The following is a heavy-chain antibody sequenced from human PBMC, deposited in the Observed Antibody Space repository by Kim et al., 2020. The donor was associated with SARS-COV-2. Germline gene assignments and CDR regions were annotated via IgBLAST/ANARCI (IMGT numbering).Heavy chain of an antibody. CDR1: GFTFSSYA. D-gene: IGHD6-13*01. Sequence: GGSLRLSCAASGFTFSSYAMSWVRQAPGKGLEWVSSISGSGDITYYVDSVKGRFTISRDNSKNTLYLQMNSLRAEDTAVYYCAKRRRIATDGEFDYWGQGTLVTVSS. CDR3: AKRRRIATDGEFDY. V-gene: IGHV3-23*01. CDR2: ISGSGDIT. J-gene: IGHJ4*02.